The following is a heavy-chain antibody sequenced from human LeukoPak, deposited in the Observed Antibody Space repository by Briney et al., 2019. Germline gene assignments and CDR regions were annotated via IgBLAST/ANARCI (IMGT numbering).Heavy chain of an antibody. CDR1: GFTFSGSA. V-gene: IGHV3-48*03. CDR3: AELGITMIGGV. D-gene: IGHD3-10*02. CDR2: ISSSGSTI. Sequence: GGSLRLSCAASGFTFSGSAMHWVRQASGKGLEWVSYISSSGSTIYYADPVKGRFTISRDNAKNSLYLQMNSLRAEDTAVYYCAELGITMIGGVWGKGTTVTISS. J-gene: IGHJ6*04.